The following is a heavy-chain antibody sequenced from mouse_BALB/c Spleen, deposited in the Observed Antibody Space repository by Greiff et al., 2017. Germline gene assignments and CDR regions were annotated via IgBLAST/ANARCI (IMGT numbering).Heavy chain of an antibody. CDR2: ISSGDGST. D-gene: IGHD1-3*01. CDR1: GFAFSSYD. J-gene: IGHJ1*01. Sequence: EVQVVESGGGLVKPGGSLKLSCAASGFAFSSYDMSWVRQTPEKRLEWVAYISSGDGSTYYQDTVKGRFTISRDNSKNTLYLQMSSLKSEDAALYCGTRQVGNFDVWGAGTTVTVSS. CDR3: TRQVGNFDV. V-gene: IGHV5-12-1*01.